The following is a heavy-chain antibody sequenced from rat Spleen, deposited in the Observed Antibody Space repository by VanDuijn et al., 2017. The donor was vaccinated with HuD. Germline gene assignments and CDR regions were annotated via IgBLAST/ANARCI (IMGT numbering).Heavy chain of an antibody. D-gene: IGHD4-3*01. CDR1: GFSLTSYS. J-gene: IGHJ4*01. CDR2: MWFDGDT. V-gene: IGHV2S18*01. Sequence: QVQLKESGPGLARPSEALSLTCTVSGFSLTSYSVGWIRQVSGRRPEWMGRMWFDGDTAYNSTLKSRLSISRDTSKNQVFLKMNSLQVDDTGTYYCARVFGVGGHFFMDVWGQGTSVTVSS. CDR3: ARVFGVGGHFFMDV.